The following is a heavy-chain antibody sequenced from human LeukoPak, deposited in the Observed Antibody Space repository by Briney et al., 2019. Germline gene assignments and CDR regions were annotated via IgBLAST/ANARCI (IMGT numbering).Heavy chain of an antibody. CDR1: GFTFSTYG. CDR3: AKSYSYGYDY. D-gene: IGHD5-18*01. V-gene: IGHV3-30*02. Sequence: GGSLRLSCVASGFTFSTYGMHWVRQAPGKGPEWVAFIWYDGSNKYYADSVKGRFTISRDNSKNTLSLQMNSLRPEDTAMYYCAKSYSYGYDYWGQGALVTVSS. CDR2: IWYDGSNK. J-gene: IGHJ4*02.